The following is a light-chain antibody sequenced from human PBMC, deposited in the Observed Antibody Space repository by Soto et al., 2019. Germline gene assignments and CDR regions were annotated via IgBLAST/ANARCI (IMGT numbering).Light chain of an antibody. V-gene: IGKV1-5*01. CDR3: QQYNTYPYT. CDR2: DAS. J-gene: IGKJ2*01. CDR1: ERISRW. Sequence: DIQMTQSPSTLSASVGDRVTITCRASERISRWLAWYQQRPGKAPKFLIYDASSLESGVPSRFSGSGSGTEFTFTISSLQPDDFATYYCQQYNTYPYTFGHGTKLEIK.